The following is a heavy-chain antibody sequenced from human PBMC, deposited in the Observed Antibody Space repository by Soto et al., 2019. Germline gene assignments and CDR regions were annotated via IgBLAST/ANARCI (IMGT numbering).Heavy chain of an antibody. V-gene: IGHV3-33*05. J-gene: IGHJ6*02. CDR1: GFTFNSYG. D-gene: IGHD2-15*01. Sequence: QVQLVESGGGVVQPGTSLRLSCTASGFTFNSYGIHWVRQAPGKGLEWLALIEYNAKNRFYADSVKGRFSISRDNSRNTVYLQVNGLRAEDTAVYYCARAGDDYCSGTRCFHYYGLDVWGQGTMVIVSS. CDR3: ARAGDDYCSGTRCFHYYGLDV. CDR2: IEYNAKNR.